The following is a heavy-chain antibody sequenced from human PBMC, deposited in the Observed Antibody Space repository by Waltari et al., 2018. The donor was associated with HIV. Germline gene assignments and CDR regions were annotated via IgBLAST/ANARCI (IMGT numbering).Heavy chain of an antibody. Sequence: QVQLQQWGAGLLKPSETLSLTCAVYGGSFSGYYWSWIRQPPGKGLEWIGEINHSGSTNYNPSLKSRVTISVDTSKNQFSLKLSSVTAADTAVYYCASMDWNDGGAGYWGQGTLVTVSS. CDR1: GGSFSGYY. J-gene: IGHJ4*02. CDR3: ASMDWNDGGAGY. CDR2: INHSGST. V-gene: IGHV4-34*01. D-gene: IGHD1-1*01.